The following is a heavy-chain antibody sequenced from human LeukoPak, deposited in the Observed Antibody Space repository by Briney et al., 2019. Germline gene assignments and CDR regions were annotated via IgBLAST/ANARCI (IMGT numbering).Heavy chain of an antibody. Sequence: SETLSLTCAVSGGSISSGDYPWSWIRQPPGEGLEWIGHVYHTGSTQYNPSLKSRVTLSVDRSKSRFSLRLSSVTAADTAVYYCARQASGSYYMDYWGQGILVTVSS. CDR3: ARQASGSYYMDY. J-gene: IGHJ4*02. D-gene: IGHD3-10*01. V-gene: IGHV4-30-2*01. CDR1: GGSISSGDYP. CDR2: VYHTGST.